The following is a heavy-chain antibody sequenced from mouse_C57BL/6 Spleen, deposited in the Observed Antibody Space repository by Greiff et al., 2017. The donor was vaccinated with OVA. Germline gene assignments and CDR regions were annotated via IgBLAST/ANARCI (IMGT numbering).Heavy chain of an antibody. CDR1: GYTFTSYW. CDR3: ARRDYYGSSYDFDH. V-gene: IGHV1-69*01. Sequence: VQLQQPGAELVMPGASVKLSCKASGYTFTSYWMHWVKQRPGQGLEWIGEIDPSDSYTNYNQKFKGKSTLTVDKSSSTAYMQLSSLTSEDSAVYYCARRDYYGSSYDFDHWGQGTTLPVSS. D-gene: IGHD1-1*01. CDR2: IDPSDSYT. J-gene: IGHJ2*01.